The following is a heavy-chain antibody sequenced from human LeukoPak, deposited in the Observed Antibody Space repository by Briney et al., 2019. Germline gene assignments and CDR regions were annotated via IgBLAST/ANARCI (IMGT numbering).Heavy chain of an antibody. CDR1: GGSFSGYY. D-gene: IGHD6-19*01. CDR2: MNHSGST. Sequence: PSETLSLTRAVYGGSFSGYYWTWIRQPPGKGLEWVGEMNHSGSTNYNPSLKSRVTISVDTSKNQFSLKLSSVTAADTAVYYCARDSSGWSKWFDPWGQGTLVTVSS. V-gene: IGHV4-34*01. CDR3: ARDSSGWSKWFDP. J-gene: IGHJ5*02.